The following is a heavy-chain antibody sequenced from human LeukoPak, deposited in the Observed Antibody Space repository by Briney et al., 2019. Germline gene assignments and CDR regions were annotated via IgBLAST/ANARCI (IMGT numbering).Heavy chain of an antibody. CDR2: IYHSGST. J-gene: IGHJ5*02. CDR3: ARDILTGYVPGWFDP. Sequence: PSGTLSLTCAVSGGSINSSNWWSWVRQPPGKGLEWIGEIYHSGSTNYNPSLKSRVTISVDKSKNQFSLKLSSVTAADTAVYYCARDILTGYVPGWFDPWGQGTLVTVSS. V-gene: IGHV4-4*02. D-gene: IGHD3-9*01. CDR1: GGSINSSNW.